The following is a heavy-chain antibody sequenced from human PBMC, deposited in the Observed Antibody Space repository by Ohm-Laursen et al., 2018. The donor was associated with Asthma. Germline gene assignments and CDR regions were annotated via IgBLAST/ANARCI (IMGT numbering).Heavy chain of an antibody. CDR2: IWYDGSNK. D-gene: IGHD2-2*01. J-gene: IGHJ6*02. V-gene: IGHV3-33*06. CDR1: GFTFSSYG. Sequence: SLRLSCAASGFTFSSYGMHWVRQAPGKGLEWVAVIWYDGSNKYYADSVKGRFTISRDNSKNTLYLQMNSLRAEDTAVYYCAKDRTVVVPAAGFDYYYYGMDVWGQGTTVTVSS. CDR3: AKDRTVVVPAAGFDYYYYGMDV.